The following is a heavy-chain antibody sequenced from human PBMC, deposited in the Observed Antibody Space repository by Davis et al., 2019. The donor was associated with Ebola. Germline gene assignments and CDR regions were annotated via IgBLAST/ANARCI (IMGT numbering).Heavy chain of an antibody. D-gene: IGHD1-14*01. Sequence: MPSETLSLTCSVSGGSISSYYWSWIRQPPGKGLEWIGYIYYSGSTNYNPSLKSRVTISVDTSKNQFSLKLSSVTAADTAVYYCARGRDHAKSGVYWGQGILVTVSS. CDR3: ARGRDHAKSGVY. CDR2: IYYSGST. J-gene: IGHJ4*02. CDR1: GGSISSYY. V-gene: IGHV4-59*12.